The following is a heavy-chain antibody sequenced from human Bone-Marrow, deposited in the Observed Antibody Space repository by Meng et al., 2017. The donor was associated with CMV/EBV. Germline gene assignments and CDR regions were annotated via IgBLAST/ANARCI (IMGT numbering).Heavy chain of an antibody. Sequence: SETLSLTCTVSGGSISSYYWSWIRQPPGKGLEWIGYIYYSGSTNYNPSLKSRVTISVDTSKNQFSLKLSSVTAADTAVYYCARVSKGSSGAFDIWGQGTMVTVSS. V-gene: IGHV4-59*01. D-gene: IGHD6-25*01. CDR1: GGSISSYY. CDR2: IYYSGST. J-gene: IGHJ3*02. CDR3: ARVSKGSSGAFDI.